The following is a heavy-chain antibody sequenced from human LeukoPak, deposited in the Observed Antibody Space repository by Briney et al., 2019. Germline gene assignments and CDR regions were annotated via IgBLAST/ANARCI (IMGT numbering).Heavy chain of an antibody. Sequence: GASVKVSCKASGYTFTGYYMHWVRQAPGQGLEWMGIINPSGGSTSYAQKFQGRVTMTRDMSTSTVYMELSSLRSEDTAVYYCAREPDSGSYTDAFDIWGQGTMVTVSS. V-gene: IGHV1-46*01. CDR2: INPSGGST. D-gene: IGHD1-26*01. J-gene: IGHJ3*02. CDR1: GYTFTGYY. CDR3: AREPDSGSYTDAFDI.